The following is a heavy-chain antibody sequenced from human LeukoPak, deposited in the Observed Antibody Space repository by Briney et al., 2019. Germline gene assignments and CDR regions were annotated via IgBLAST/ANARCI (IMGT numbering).Heavy chain of an antibody. Sequence: SETLSLTCAVYGVPFSGYYWSWIRQPPGKGLEWIGEINHSGSTNYNPSLKSRVTISVDTSKNQFSLKLSSVTAADTAVYYCARRRLLRNNWFDPWGQGTLVTVSS. J-gene: IGHJ5*02. CDR2: INHSGST. V-gene: IGHV4-34*01. CDR3: ARRRLLRNNWFDP. CDR1: GVPFSGYY. D-gene: IGHD3-22*01.